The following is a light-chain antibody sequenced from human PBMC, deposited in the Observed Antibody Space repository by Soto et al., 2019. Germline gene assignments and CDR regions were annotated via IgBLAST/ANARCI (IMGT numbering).Light chain of an antibody. J-gene: IGLJ1*01. CDR3: QSYDSSLSGYV. Sequence: QSVLTKPPSVSVAPGQRVTISCTGSSSNIGAGYDVHWYQQLPGTAPKVLIYGNSNRPSGVPDRLSGSKSGTSASLAITGLQAEDEADYYCQSYDSSLSGYVFGTGTKVTVL. CDR1: SSNIGAGYD. CDR2: GNS. V-gene: IGLV1-40*01.